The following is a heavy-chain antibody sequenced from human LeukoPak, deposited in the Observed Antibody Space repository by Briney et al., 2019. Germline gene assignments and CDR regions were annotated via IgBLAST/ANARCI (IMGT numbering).Heavy chain of an antibody. D-gene: IGHD2-15*01. CDR2: IIPIFGTA. J-gene: IGHJ4*02. CDR1: GGTFSSYA. Sequence: ASVKVSCKASGGTFSSYAISWVRQAPGQGLEWMGRIIPIFGTANYAQKFQGRVTITTDESTSTAYMELSSLRSEDTAVYYCASGYCSGGSCYPGYYFDCWGQGTLVTVSS. V-gene: IGHV1-69*05. CDR3: ASGYCSGGSCYPGYYFDC.